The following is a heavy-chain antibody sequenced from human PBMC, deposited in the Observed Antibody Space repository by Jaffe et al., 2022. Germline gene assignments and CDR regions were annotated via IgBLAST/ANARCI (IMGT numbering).Heavy chain of an antibody. CDR2: IYYSGST. CDR3: ARVHGSYLYFDY. J-gene: IGHJ4*02. CDR1: GGSISSYY. V-gene: IGHV4-59*01. D-gene: IGHD3-10*01. Sequence: QVQLQESGPGLVKPSETLSLTCTVSGGSISSYYWSWIRQPPGKGLEWIGYIYYSGSTNYNPSLKSRVTISVDTSKNQFSLKLSSVTAADTAVYYCARVHGSYLYFDYWGQGTLVTVSS.